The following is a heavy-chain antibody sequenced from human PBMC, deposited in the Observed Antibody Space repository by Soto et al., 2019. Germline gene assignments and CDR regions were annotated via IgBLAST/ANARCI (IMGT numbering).Heavy chain of an antibody. CDR2: IRSKAYWGTT. J-gene: IGHJ4*02. CDR1: GFTFGAYA. V-gene: IGHV3-49*04. CDR3: ARYPIAADLSDFDH. Sequence: EVQLVESGGGLVQPGRSLRLSCTGSGFTFGAYAMSWVRRAPGKGLEWVGSIRSKAYWGTTEYATSVRGRFTISREDSNSIAYLQMDSLRTEDTGVYYCARYPIAADLSDFDHWGQGTLVTVSS. D-gene: IGHD6-13*01.